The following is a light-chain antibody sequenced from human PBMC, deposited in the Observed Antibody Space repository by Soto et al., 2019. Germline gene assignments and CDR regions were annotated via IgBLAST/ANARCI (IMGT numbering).Light chain of an antibody. CDR3: QQRSNWPPEVT. Sequence: EIVLTQSPDTLSLSPGERATLSCRASQSVRSSLAWYQQKPGQDPRLLIYDASNRATGIPARFSGSGSGTDFTLTISSLEREDFAVYYCQQRSNWPPEVTFGPGTKVDIK. CDR1: QSVRSS. CDR2: DAS. V-gene: IGKV3-11*01. J-gene: IGKJ3*01.